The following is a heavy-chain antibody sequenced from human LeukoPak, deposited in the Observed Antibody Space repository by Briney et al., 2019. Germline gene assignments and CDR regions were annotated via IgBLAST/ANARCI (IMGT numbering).Heavy chain of an antibody. J-gene: IGHJ1*01. CDR1: GFTFSSYW. CDR2: IKSDGST. D-gene: IGHD3-22*01. CDR3: ARAPSEIGGYYPEYFRH. V-gene: IGHV3-74*01. Sequence: GGSLRLSCAASGFTFSSYWMHWVRQAPGKGLVWVSRIKSDGSTRYADSVKGRFTISRDNAKNTVSLQMTSLRAEDTGVYYCARAPSEIGGYYPEYFRHWGQGTLLIVSS.